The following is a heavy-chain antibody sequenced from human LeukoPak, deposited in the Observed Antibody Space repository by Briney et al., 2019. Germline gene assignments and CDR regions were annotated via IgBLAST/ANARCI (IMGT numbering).Heavy chain of an antibody. CDR3: ARGQLNQLWSGAPFDY. CDR2: IIHNGGT. CDR1: GGSFSGDY. J-gene: IGHJ4*02. V-gene: IGHV4-34*01. D-gene: IGHD5-18*01. Sequence: SETLSLTCAVYGGSFSGDYWSWIRQPPGKGLEWIGEIIHNGGTNYNPSLKSRVTISVDTSKNQFSLKLSSVAAADTTVYYCARGQLNQLWSGAPFDYWGQGTLVTVSS.